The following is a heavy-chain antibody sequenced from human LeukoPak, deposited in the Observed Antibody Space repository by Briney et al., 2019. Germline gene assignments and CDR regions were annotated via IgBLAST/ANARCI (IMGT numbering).Heavy chain of an antibody. CDR3: ARGWGSGSSKPQGNWFDP. CDR2: INHSGST. CDR1: GGSISSGGYY. V-gene: IGHV4-30-2*01. Sequence: SQTLSLTCTVSGGSISSGGYYWSWIRQPPGKGLEWIGEINHSGSTNYNPSLKSRVTISVDTSKNQFSLKLSSVTAADTAVYYCARGWGSGSSKPQGNWFDPWGQGTLVTVSS. D-gene: IGHD3-10*01. J-gene: IGHJ5*02.